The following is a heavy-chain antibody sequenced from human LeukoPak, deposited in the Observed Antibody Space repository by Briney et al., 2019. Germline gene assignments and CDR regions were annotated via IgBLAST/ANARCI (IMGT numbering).Heavy chain of an antibody. CDR2: VSPYNGNT. V-gene: IGHV1-18*01. CDR3: ARNGRVRRVVKDLFEY. Sequence: ASVKVSCKASGYTISSYDITWVRQAPGQGLEWMGRVSPYNGNTYYSQRFQDRVTITKDTSTGTAYMDLRNLRTDDTAMYYCARNGRVRRVVKDLFEYWGQGTLVAVSS. J-gene: IGHJ4*02. D-gene: IGHD3-10*01. CDR1: GYTISSYD.